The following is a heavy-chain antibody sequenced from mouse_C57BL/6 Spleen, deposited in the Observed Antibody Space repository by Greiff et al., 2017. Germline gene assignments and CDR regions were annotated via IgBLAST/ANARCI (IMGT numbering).Heavy chain of an antibody. CDR2: IDPETGGT. Sequence: VQLQQSGAELVRPGASVTLSCKASGYPFTDYEMHWVKQIPVHGLEWIGAIDPETGGTAYNQKFKGKAILTADKSSSTAYMELRSLTSEDSAVYYCTRKGIYDGSPYYFDYWGQGTTLTVAS. J-gene: IGHJ2*01. CDR1: GYPFTDYE. V-gene: IGHV1-15*01. D-gene: IGHD1-1*01. CDR3: TRKGIYDGSPYYFDY.